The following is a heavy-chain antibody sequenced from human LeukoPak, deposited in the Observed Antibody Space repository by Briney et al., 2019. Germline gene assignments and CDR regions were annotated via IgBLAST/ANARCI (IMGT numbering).Heavy chain of an antibody. J-gene: IGHJ4*02. V-gene: IGHV1-69*04. CDR2: IIPLLDIA. Sequence: SVKVSCKASGGTFSSYAINWVRQAPGQGLEWMGRIIPLLDIANYAQKFQGRVTITADKSTSTAYMELSSLRSDDTAVYYCTRDRQYCVSASCYEVFDCWGQGTLITVSS. CDR3: TRDRQYCVSASCYEVFDC. CDR1: GGTFSSYA. D-gene: IGHD2-2*01.